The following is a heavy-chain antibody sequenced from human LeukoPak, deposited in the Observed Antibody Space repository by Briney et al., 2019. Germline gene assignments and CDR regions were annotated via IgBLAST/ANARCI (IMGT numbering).Heavy chain of an antibody. CDR1: GYTLTRYD. CDR3: ARGREYQLLSGPYGMDV. D-gene: IGHD2-2*01. J-gene: IGHJ6*02. Sequence: GGSVKVSCKASGYTLTRYDINWVGQGTGQGLEGVGWMNPNSGNTGYAQKFQGRVTMTRNTSISTAYMELSSLRSEDTAVYYCARGREYQLLSGPYGMDVWGQGTTVTVSS. V-gene: IGHV1-8*01. CDR2: MNPNSGNT.